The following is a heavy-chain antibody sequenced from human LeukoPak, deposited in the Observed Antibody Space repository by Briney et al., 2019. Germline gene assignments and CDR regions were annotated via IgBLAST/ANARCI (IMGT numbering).Heavy chain of an antibody. D-gene: IGHD6-13*01. CDR3: ARGTGAAGFYYFDN. Sequence: SGTLSLTCAVSGGSISSSNWWCWVRQPPGKGLEWIGEIYHSGSTNYNPSLKSRVTISVDKSKNQFSLKVSSVTAADTAVYYCARGTGAAGFYYFDNWGQGTLVTVSS. V-gene: IGHV4-4*02. CDR1: GGSISSSNW. J-gene: IGHJ4*02. CDR2: IYHSGST.